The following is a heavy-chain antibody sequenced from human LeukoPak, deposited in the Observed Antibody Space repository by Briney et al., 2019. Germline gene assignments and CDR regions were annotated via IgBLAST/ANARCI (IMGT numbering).Heavy chain of an antibody. V-gene: IGHV3-7*03. CDR2: IREDGSEK. CDR3: VRECPETTMAYFDY. Sequence: GGSLRLSCAASGFSFSTRWMSWVRQSPGKGLEWVASIREDGSEKYYVDSVRGRLTVSRDNAKNSLYLQMNSLRVEDTAVYYCVRECPETTMAYFDYWGQGTPVTVSS. CDR1: GFSFSTRW. D-gene: IGHD5-24*01. J-gene: IGHJ4*02.